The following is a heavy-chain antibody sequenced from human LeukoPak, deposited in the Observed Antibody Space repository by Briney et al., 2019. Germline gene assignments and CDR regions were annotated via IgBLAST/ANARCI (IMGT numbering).Heavy chain of an antibody. V-gene: IGHV4-59*08. CDR2: IYYSGST. J-gene: IGHJ4*02. CDR3: VRRDNTGWNYFDY. Sequence: PSETLSLTCTVSGGSINSHYWSWIRQPPGKGLEWIGDIYYSGSTKYNPSLKSRVTISVYTSKNHLSPKLTSVLAADTAIYYCVRRDNTGWNYFDYWGQGILVTVSS. CDR1: GGSINSHY. D-gene: IGHD6-19*01.